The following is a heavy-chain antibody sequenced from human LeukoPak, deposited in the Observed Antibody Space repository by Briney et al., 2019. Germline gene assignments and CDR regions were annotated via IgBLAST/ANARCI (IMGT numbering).Heavy chain of an antibody. CDR2: ISAYNGNT. CDR1: GYTFTGYY. V-gene: IGHV1-18*04. D-gene: IGHD1-26*01. Sequence: VASVKVSCKASGYTFTGYYMRWVRQAPGQGLEWMGWISAYNGNTNYAQKLQGRVTMTTDTSTSTAYMELRSLRSDDTAVYYCARDVVGATRPLFDYWGQGTLVTVSS. J-gene: IGHJ4*02. CDR3: ARDVVGATRPLFDY.